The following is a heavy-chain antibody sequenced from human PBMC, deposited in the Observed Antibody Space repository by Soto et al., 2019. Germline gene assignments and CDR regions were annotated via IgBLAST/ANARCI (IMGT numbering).Heavy chain of an antibody. CDR1: GYTFSTYG. D-gene: IGHD3-22*01. J-gene: IGHJ3*02. CDR3: ASSSRITMIVVVIHDAFDI. V-gene: IGHV1-18*01. Sequence: ASVKVSCKTSGYTFSTYGISWVRQAPGQGLEWMGWISAYNGNAKYAQKFQGRVTITSDESTSTAYMELSSLRSEDTAVYYCASSSRITMIVVVIHDAFDIWGQGTMVTVSS. CDR2: ISAYNGNA.